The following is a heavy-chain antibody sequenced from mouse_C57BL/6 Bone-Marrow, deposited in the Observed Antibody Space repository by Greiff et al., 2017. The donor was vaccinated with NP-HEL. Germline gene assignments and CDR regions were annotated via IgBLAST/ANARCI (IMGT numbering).Heavy chain of an antibody. CDR3: ASGGLITTVVPHYYAMDY. V-gene: IGHV1-64*01. CDR1: GYTFTSYW. D-gene: IGHD1-1*01. J-gene: IGHJ4*01. CDR2: INPNSGST. Sequence: QVQLQQPGAELVKPGASVKLSCKASGYTFTSYWMHWVKQRPGQGLEWIGMINPNSGSTNYNEKFKSKATLTVDKSSSTAYMQLSSLTSEDSSVYYCASGGLITTVVPHYYAMDYWGQGTSVTVSS.